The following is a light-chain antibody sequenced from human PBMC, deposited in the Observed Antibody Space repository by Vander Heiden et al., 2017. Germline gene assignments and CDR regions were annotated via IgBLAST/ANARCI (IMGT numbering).Light chain of an antibody. J-gene: IGKJ1*01. CDR3: QLYNGYSWK. Sequence: DIQMTQSPSTLSASVGDRVTITCRASQSISTWLAWYQQKPGKAPKLLIYRASCFGSGVPSRFRGHGSGTEFTLTLGNLQPYDFATYYWQLYNGYSWKFGQGSKVEIK. CDR1: QSISTW. CDR2: RAS. V-gene: IGKV1-5*03.